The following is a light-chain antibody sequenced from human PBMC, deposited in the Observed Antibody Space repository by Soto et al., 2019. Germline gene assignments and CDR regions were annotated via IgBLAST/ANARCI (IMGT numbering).Light chain of an antibody. Sequence: DIQMTHSPSTLSGSVGDRVTITFRASQTISSWLAWYQQKPGKAPKLLIYKASTLKSGVPSRFSGSGSGTEFTLTISSLQPDDFATYYCQNYNSYSEACGQGTKGDIK. J-gene: IGKJ1*01. V-gene: IGKV1-5*03. CDR1: QTISSW. CDR2: KAS. CDR3: QNYNSYSEA.